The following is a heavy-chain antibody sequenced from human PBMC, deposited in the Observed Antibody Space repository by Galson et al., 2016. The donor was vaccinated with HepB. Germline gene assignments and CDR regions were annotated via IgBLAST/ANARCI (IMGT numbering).Heavy chain of an antibody. D-gene: IGHD2-15*01. CDR2: IYPADSDT. V-gene: IGHV5-51*01. Sequence: QSGAEVKKPGESLKISCKGSGYNFVKHWIGWVRQMPGKGLEWMGIIYPADSDTRYSPSFQGQVTISADKSISTAYLQWGSLKASGTAMYYCARHGEAGGDYWGQGTLVTVSS. CDR3: ARHGEAGGDY. CDR1: GYNFVKHW. J-gene: IGHJ4*02.